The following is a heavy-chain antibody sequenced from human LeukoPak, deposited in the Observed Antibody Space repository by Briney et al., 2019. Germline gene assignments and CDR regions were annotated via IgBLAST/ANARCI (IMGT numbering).Heavy chain of an antibody. D-gene: IGHD6-19*01. CDR2: INHSGST. CDR1: GGSFSGYY. V-gene: IGHV4-34*01. Sequence: SETLSLTCAVYGGSFSGYYWSWIRQPPGKGLEWIGEINHSGSTNYNPSLKSRVTISVDTSKNQFSLKLSPVTAADTAVYYCAREYSSGWGTRSAFDYWGQGTLVTVSS. CDR3: AREYSSGWGTRSAFDY. J-gene: IGHJ4*02.